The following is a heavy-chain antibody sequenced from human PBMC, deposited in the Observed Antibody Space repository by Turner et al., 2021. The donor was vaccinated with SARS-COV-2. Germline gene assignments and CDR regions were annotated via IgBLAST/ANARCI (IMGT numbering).Heavy chain of an antibody. CDR1: GFSFSAYS. CDR3: ARDLRSGSFPY. J-gene: IGHJ4*02. V-gene: IGHV3-21*01. CDR2: ISSSSSYI. D-gene: IGHD1-26*01. Sequence: EVQLVESGGGLVKPGGSLRLSCAASGFSFSAYSMNWVRQATGKGLEWVSSISSSSSYIYYADSVKGRFTISRDNAKNSLYLQMNSLRAEDTAVYYCARDLRSGSFPYWGQGTLVTVSS.